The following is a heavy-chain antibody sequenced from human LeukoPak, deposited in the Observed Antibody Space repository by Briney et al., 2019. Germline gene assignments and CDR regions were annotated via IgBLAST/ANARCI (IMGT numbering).Heavy chain of an antibody. CDR1: GFTFSDYY. CDR2: ISSSGSTI. CDR3: ARDPSRYSSSWYDY. Sequence: GGSLRLSCAASGFTFSDYYMSWIRQAPGKGLEWVSYISSSGSTIYYADSVKGRFTISRDNAKNSLYLQMNSLRAEDTAVYYCARDPSRYSSSWYDYWGQGTLVTVSS. D-gene: IGHD6-13*01. J-gene: IGHJ4*02. V-gene: IGHV3-11*04.